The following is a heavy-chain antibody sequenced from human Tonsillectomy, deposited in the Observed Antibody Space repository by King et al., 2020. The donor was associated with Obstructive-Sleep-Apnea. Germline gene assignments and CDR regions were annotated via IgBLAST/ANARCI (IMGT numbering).Heavy chain of an antibody. D-gene: IGHD6-13*01. V-gene: IGHV3-74*01. J-gene: IGHJ4*02. CDR1: GFTFSRYW. CDR3: ARDRSSSWYMVGYFDY. Sequence: VKLVESGGGLVQPGGSLRLSCAASGFTFSRYWMHWVRHAPGKGLVWVSRINSDGSSTSYADSVKGRFTISRDNAKNTLYLQMNSLRAEDTAVYYCARDRSSSWYMVGYFDYWGQGTLVSVSS. CDR2: INSDGSST.